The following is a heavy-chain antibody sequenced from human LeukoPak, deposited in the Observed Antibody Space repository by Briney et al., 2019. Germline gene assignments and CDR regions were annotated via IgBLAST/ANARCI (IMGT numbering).Heavy chain of an antibody. CDR3: VREGDHIAAVGNYFDY. V-gene: IGHV3-74*01. CDR2: INHDGSAT. CDR1: GLALSGYW. Sequence: GGSLRLSCAASGLALSGYWMHWVRQAPGKGLVWVSRINHDGSATIYADTVKGRFTFSRDNAKNTLHLQMNSLRVDDTAVYYCVREGDHIAAVGNYFDYWGQGTLVTVSS. D-gene: IGHD6-13*01. J-gene: IGHJ4*02.